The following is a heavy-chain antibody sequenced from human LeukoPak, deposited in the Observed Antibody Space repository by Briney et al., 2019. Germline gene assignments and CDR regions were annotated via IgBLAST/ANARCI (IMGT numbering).Heavy chain of an antibody. V-gene: IGHV1-46*01. CDR1: GYTFTSYY. D-gene: IGHD3-22*01. J-gene: IGHJ3*02. CDR2: INPSGGST. CDR3: AREVLGYDSSGKGAFDI. Sequence: ASVKVSCKASGYTFTSYYMHWVRQAPGQGLEWMGIINPSGGSTSYAQKFQGRVTMTRDTSTSTVYMELSSLRSEDTAVYYCAREVLGYDSSGKGAFDIWGQGTMVTVSS.